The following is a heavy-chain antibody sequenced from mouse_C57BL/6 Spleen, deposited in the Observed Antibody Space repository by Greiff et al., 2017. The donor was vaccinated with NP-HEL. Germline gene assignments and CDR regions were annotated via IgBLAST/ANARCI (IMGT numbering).Heavy chain of an antibody. V-gene: IGHV1-80*01. Sequence: VQLQQSGAELVKPGASVKISCKASGYAFSSYWMNWVKQRPGKGLEWIGQIYPGDGDTNYNGKFKGKATLTADKSSSTAYMQLSSLTSEDSAVYFCAREEYYGNYEIAYWGQGTLVTVSA. CDR1: GYAFSSYW. CDR3: AREEYYGNYEIAY. CDR2: IYPGDGDT. D-gene: IGHD2-1*01. J-gene: IGHJ3*01.